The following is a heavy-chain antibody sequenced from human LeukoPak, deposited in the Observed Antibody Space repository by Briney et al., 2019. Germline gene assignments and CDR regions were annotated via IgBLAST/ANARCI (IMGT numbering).Heavy chain of an antibody. CDR3: ARLPLDYGGTPYYFDY. J-gene: IGHJ4*02. V-gene: IGHV4-59*12. D-gene: IGHD4-23*01. CDR1: GGSISSYY. Sequence: SETLSLTCTVSGGSISSYYWSWIPQPPGKGLEWIGYIYYSGSTNYNPSLKSRVTISVDTSKNQFSLKLSSVTAADTAVYYCARLPLDYGGTPYYFDYWGQGTLVTVSS. CDR2: IYYSGST.